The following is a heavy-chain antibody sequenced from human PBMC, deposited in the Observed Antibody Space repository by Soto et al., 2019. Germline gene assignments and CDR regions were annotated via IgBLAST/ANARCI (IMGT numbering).Heavy chain of an antibody. J-gene: IGHJ4*02. CDR3: VRDNWDDRFDY. CDR2: VSAAERTT. V-gene: IGHV3-30*04. Sequence: PGGSLRLSCAASGFTFSSYAMHWVRQAPGKGLEWVALVSAAERTTHYADSVKGRFTISRDNPNNTLHLQMNSLRVEDTAVYYCVRDNWDDRFDYWGQGTLVTVSS. CDR1: GFTFSSYA. D-gene: IGHD1-20*01.